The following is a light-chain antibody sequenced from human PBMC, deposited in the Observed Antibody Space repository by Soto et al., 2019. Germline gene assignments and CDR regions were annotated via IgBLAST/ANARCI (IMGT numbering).Light chain of an antibody. Sequence: AIQLTQSPSSLSASVGDRVTITCRASQGISSYLGWYQQKPGKAPKLLISVAFSLQSGVPSRFSGSGSGTDFTLTISSLQPEDFATYYCLQDYTYPLTFGGGTKVDIK. CDR1: QGISSY. V-gene: IGKV1-6*01. J-gene: IGKJ4*01. CDR2: VAF. CDR3: LQDYTYPLT.